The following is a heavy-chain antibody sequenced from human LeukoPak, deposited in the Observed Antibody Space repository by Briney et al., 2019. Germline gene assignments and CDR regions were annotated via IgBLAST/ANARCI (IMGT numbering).Heavy chain of an antibody. Sequence: RWASVKVSCKASGYTFTGYHMHWVRQAPGQGLEWMGWINPNSGGTNYAQKFQGRVTMTRDTSINTAYMELSSLRSDDTAVYHCARVRIAVRFVTNDAFDVWGQGTKVSVSS. D-gene: IGHD6-6*01. V-gene: IGHV1-2*02. CDR3: ARVRIAVRFVTNDAFDV. CDR2: INPNSGGT. CDR1: GYTFTGYH. J-gene: IGHJ3*01.